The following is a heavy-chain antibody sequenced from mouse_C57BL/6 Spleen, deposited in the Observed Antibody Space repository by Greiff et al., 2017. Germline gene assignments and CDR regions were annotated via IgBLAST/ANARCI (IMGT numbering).Heavy chain of an antibody. J-gene: IGHJ4*01. CDR3: ARKKDYYDYDVDYAMDY. CDR1: GYTFTDYY. CDR2: INPYNGGT. Sequence: EVQLQQSGPVLVKPGASVKMSCKASGYTFTDYYMNWVKQSHGKSLEWIGVINPYNGGTSYNQKFTGKATLTVDKSSSTAYMELNRLTSEDSAVYYCARKKDYYDYDVDYAMDYWGQGTSVTVSS. V-gene: IGHV1-19*01. D-gene: IGHD2-4*01.